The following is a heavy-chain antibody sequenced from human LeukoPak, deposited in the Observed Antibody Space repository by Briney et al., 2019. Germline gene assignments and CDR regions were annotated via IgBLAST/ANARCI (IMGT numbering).Heavy chain of an antibody. V-gene: IGHV4-38-2*01. CDR3: ARVYYYDSSGYSAVNWFDP. D-gene: IGHD3-22*01. Sequence: SETLSLTCAVSGYSISSGYYWGWIRQPPGKGLEWIGSIYHSGSTYYNPSLKSRVTISGDTSKNQFSLKLSSVTAAGTAVYYCARVYYYDSSGYSAVNWFDPWGQGTLVTVSS. CDR2: IYHSGST. CDR1: GYSISSGYY. J-gene: IGHJ5*02.